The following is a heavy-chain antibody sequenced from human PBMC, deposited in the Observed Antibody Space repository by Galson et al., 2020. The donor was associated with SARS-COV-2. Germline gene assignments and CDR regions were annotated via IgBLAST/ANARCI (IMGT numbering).Heavy chain of an antibody. D-gene: IGHD3-10*01. CDR1: GFTFRSYV. CDR2: FGRSGEDP. Sequence: GESLKISCAASGFTFRSYVMSWVRQGPGKGLEWVSSFGRSGEDPYYADSVKGRFTVSGDNSKNTLYLQMNSLRAEDTAVYYCAKDHLLGFGDVLDVRGYHYYYGMDVWGQGTTVTVAS. V-gene: IGHV3-23*01. CDR3: AKDHLLGFGDVLDVRGYHYYYGMDV. J-gene: IGHJ6*02.